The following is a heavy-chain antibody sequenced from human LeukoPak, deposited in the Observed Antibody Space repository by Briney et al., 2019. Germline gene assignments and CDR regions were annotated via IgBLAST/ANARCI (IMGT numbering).Heavy chain of an antibody. CDR2: IYYRGST. D-gene: IGHD3-10*01. Sequence: SETLSLTCTVSGGSISSYYWGWIRQPPGKGLEWIGSIYYRGSTYYNPSLKSRVTISVDTSKNQFSLKLSSVTAADTAVYYCARVGRDWFDPWGQGTLVTVSS. V-gene: IGHV4-39*07. CDR3: ARVGRDWFDP. CDR1: GGSISSYY. J-gene: IGHJ5*02.